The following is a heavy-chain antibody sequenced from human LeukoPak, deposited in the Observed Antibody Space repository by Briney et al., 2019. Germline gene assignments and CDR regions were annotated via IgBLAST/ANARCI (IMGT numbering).Heavy chain of an antibody. Sequence: GGSLRLSCAASGFTFSNYWMHWVRQAPGKGLVWVSRINSDGSSTSYADSVKGRFTVSRDHAKNTLYLQMNSLRAEDTAVYYCVRDRDLPVAGNGFDSWGQGTLVTVSS. CDR3: VRDRDLPVAGNGFDS. D-gene: IGHD6-19*01. CDR1: GFTFSNYW. CDR2: INSDGSST. J-gene: IGHJ4*02. V-gene: IGHV3-74*01.